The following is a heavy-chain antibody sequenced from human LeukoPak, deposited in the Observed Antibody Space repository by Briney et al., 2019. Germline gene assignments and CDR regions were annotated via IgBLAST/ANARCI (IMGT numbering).Heavy chain of an antibody. D-gene: IGHD3-3*01. V-gene: IGHV1-2*02. Sequence: ASVKVSCKASGYTFTGYYMHWVRQAPGQGLEWMGWINPNSGGTNYAQKFQGRVTMTRDTSISTAYMELSRLRSDDTAVYYCARGAYDFWSGVQGYFGYWGQGTLVTVSS. CDR1: GYTFTGYY. J-gene: IGHJ4*02. CDR2: INPNSGGT. CDR3: ARGAYDFWSGVQGYFGY.